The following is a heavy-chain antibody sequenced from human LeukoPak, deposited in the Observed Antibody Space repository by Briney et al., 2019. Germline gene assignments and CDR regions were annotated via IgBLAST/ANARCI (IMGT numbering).Heavy chain of an antibody. CDR1: GGSISSYY. V-gene: IGHV4-59*01. CDR2: IYYSGST. Sequence: SVTLSLTCTVSGGSISSYYWSWIRQPPGKGLEWIGYIYYSGSTNYNPSLKSRVTISVDMSKNQFSLKLSSVTAADTAVYYCARARSGYLPFDYWGQGTLVTVSS. CDR3: ARARSGYLPFDY. D-gene: IGHD3-22*01. J-gene: IGHJ4*02.